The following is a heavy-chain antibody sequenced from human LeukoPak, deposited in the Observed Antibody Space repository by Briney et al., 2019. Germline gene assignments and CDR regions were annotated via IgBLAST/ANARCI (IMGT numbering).Heavy chain of an antibody. CDR2: ISGSSTFT. D-gene: IGHD6-19*01. CDR1: GFTFSSYS. J-gene: IGHJ4*02. V-gene: IGHV3-21*01. Sequence: GGSLRLSCAASGFTFSSYSMNWVRQAPGKGLEWVSHISGSSTFTNYADSVKGRFTISRDNAKNSLYLQMNSLRAEDTAVYYCVRDQKPGWYPDYWGQGTLVTVSS. CDR3: VRDQKPGWYPDY.